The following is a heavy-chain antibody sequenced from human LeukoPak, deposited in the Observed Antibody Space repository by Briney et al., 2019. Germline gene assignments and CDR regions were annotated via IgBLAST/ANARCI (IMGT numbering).Heavy chain of an antibody. CDR1: GYTFTSYG. V-gene: IGHV1-18*01. J-gene: IGHJ4*02. D-gene: IGHD6-19*01. CDR3: AGSSSYSSGWYMIDY. Sequence: ASVNVSCKASGYTFTSYGISWVRQAPGQGLEWMGWISAYNGNTNYAQKLQGRVTMTTDTSTSTAYMELRSLRSDDTAVYYCAGSSSYSSGWYMIDYWGQGTLVTVSS. CDR2: ISAYNGNT.